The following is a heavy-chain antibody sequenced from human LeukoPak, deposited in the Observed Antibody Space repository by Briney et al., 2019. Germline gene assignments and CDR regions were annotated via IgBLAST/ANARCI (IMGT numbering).Heavy chain of an antibody. V-gene: IGHV1-69*04. Sequence: ASVKVSCTASGGTFSKYAFTWVRQAPGQGLEWMGRILPVAGLANYAQKFRGRLTITTDKSTSTAYMELSGLRSEDTAVYYCARSVVQDGYNPYYYGLDVWGQGTTVTVSS. CDR2: ILPVAGLA. CDR1: GGTFSKYA. D-gene: IGHD5-24*01. J-gene: IGHJ6*02. CDR3: ARSVVQDGYNPYYYGLDV.